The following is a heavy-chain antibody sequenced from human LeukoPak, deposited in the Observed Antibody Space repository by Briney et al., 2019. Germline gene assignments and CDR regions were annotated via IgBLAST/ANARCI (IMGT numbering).Heavy chain of an antibody. CDR3: AKDLYYYDSSGYYSTFDY. CDR2: ISGSGGST. D-gene: IGHD3-22*01. CDR1: GFTFSSYA. J-gene: IGHJ4*02. Sequence: GGSLRLSCAASGFTFSSYAMSWVRQAPGKGLEWVSAISGSGGSTYYAGSVKGRFTISRDNSKNTLYLQMNSLRAEDTAVYYCAKDLYYYDSSGYYSTFDYWGQGTLVTVSS. V-gene: IGHV3-23*01.